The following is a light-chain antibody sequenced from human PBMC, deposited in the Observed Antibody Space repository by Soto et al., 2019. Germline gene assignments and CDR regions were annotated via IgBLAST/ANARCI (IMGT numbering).Light chain of an antibody. J-gene: IGLJ3*02. CDR1: SSDVGGYNF. CDR3: CSYAGYYTWV. CDR2: DVS. V-gene: IGLV2-11*01. Sequence: ALTQPRSVSGSPGQSVTISCTGTSSDVGGYNFVSWYQQHPGKAPKLMIYDVSKRPSGVPDRFSGSKSGNTASLTISGLQAEDEADYYCCSYAGYYTWVFGGGTKLTVL.